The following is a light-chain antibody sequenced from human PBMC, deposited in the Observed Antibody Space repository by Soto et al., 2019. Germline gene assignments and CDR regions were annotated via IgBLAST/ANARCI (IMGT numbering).Light chain of an antibody. CDR2: GAS. CDR3: HQYGSSPYT. CDR1: QSVSSSY. Sequence: EIVLTQSPGTLSLSQGERATLSCRASQSVSSSYLAWYQQQPGQAPRLLIYGASSRATGIPDRFSGSGSGTDFTLTINRLELEDFAVYYCHQYGSSPYTFGQGTKLEI. V-gene: IGKV3-20*01. J-gene: IGKJ2*01.